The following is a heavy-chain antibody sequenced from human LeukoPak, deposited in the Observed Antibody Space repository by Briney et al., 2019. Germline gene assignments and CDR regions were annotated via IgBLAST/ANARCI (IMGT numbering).Heavy chain of an antibody. J-gene: IGHJ5*02. CDR1: GGSFSGYY. V-gene: IGHV4-34*01. Sequence: SETLSLTCAVYGGSFSGYYWSWIRQPPGKGLEWIGEINHSGSTNYNPSLKSRVTISVDTSKNQFSLKLSSVTAADTGVYYCARGIGGYSYGPADWFDPWGQGTLVTVSS. CDR3: ARGIGGYSYGPADWFDP. CDR2: INHSGST. D-gene: IGHD5-18*01.